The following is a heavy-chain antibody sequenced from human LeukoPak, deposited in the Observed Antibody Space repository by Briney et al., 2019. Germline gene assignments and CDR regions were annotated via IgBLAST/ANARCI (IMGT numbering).Heavy chain of an antibody. J-gene: IGHJ4*02. V-gene: IGHV3-21*01. CDR1: GFTFSSYS. D-gene: IGHD2-15*01. Sequence: GGSLRLSCAASGFTFSSYSMNWVRQAPGKGLEWVSSISSSSSYIYYADSVKGRFTISRDNAKNSLYLQMNSLRAEDTAVYYCARDPGYCSGGSCRPTGGDYWGQGTLVTVSP. CDR3: ARDPGYCSGGSCRPTGGDY. CDR2: ISSSSSYI.